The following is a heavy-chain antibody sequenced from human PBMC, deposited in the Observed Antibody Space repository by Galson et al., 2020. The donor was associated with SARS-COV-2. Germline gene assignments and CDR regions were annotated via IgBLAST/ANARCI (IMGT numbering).Heavy chain of an antibody. CDR1: GFTFDNFA. V-gene: IGHV3-23*01. CDR2: ISGGGGRT. J-gene: IGHJ3*02. D-gene: IGHD3-3*01. Sequence: GGSLRLSCEVSGFTFDNFAMAWVRQSPGKGLEWVSTISGGGGRTYYAGSVRGRFTISRDNSRNTLDLQMNSLRAEDSAVYYCAKGMHNWSDDVFDMLGQGTVVTGSS. CDR3: AKGMHNWSDDVFDM.